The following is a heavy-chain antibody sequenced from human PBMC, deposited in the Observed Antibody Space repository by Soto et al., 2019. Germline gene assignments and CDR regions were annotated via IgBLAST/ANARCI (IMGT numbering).Heavy chain of an antibody. CDR2: IYWDDDK. J-gene: IGHJ4*02. V-gene: IGHV2-5*02. D-gene: IGHD7-27*01. Sequence: SGPTLVNPTQTLTLTCTFSGFSLSTSGVGVGWIRQPPGKALEWLALIYWDDDKRYNPSLKSRVTMSVDTSKNRVSLNLTSLTAADTAIYYCTRANWYSEYWGQGTLVTVSS. CDR1: GFSLSTSGVG. CDR3: TRANWYSEY.